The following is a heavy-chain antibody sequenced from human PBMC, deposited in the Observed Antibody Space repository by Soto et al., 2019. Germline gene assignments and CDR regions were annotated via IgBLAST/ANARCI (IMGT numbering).Heavy chain of an antibody. D-gene: IGHD3-3*01. CDR2: IKQDGSEK. CDR1: GFTFSSYW. J-gene: IGHJ6*03. CDR3: ARDPLLRFSESLYYYYMDV. V-gene: IGHV3-7*01. Sequence: PGGSLRLSCAASGFTFSSYWMSWVRQAPGKGLEWVANIKQDGSEKYYVDSVKGRFTISRDNAKNSLYLQMNSLRAEDTAVYYCARDPLLRFSESLYYYYMDVWGKGTTVTVSS.